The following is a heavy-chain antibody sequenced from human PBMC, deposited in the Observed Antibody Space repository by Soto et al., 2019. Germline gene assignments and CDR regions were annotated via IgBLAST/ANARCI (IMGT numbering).Heavy chain of an antibody. CDR2: ISYDGSNK. J-gene: IGHJ6*02. CDR1: GFTFSTYG. Sequence: QVQLVESGGGVVQPGRSLRLSCAASGFTFSTYGIHWVGQAPGKGREGVAVISYDGSNKYYADSVKGRFTISRDNSKNTLYLQMNSLRAEDTAVYYCAKDHGSGWYYYYYGMDVWGQGTTVTVSS. D-gene: IGHD6-19*01. V-gene: IGHV3-30*18. CDR3: AKDHGSGWYYYYYGMDV.